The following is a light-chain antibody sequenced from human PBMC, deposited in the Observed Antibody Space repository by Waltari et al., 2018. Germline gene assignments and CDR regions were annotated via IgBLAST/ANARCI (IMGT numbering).Light chain of an antibody. V-gene: IGKV3-15*01. CDR1: QSISSN. J-gene: IGKJ2*01. Sequence: EIVMTQSPATLSVSPGEGATLSCRASQSISSNLAWYQQTPGQAPRLLIYGASTRATGIPARFSGSGSGTEFTLTISSLQSEDFALYYCQQYNNWPYTFGQGTKLEIK. CDR2: GAS. CDR3: QQYNNWPYT.